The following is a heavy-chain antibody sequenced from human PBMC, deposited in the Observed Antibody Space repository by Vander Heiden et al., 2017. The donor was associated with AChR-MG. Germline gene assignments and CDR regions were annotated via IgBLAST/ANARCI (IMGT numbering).Heavy chain of an antibody. CDR1: GFTFSSYA. CDR3: ARDPSGSYYNHPPMGHY. CDR2: ISYDGSNK. D-gene: IGHD3-10*01. Sequence: QVQLVESGGGVVQPGRSLRLSCAASGFTFSSYAMHWVRQAPGKGLEWVAVISYDGSNKYYADSVKGRFTISRDNSKNTLYLQMNSLRAEDTAVYYCARDPSGSYYNHPPMGHYWGQGTLVTVSS. V-gene: IGHV3-30-3*01. J-gene: IGHJ4*02.